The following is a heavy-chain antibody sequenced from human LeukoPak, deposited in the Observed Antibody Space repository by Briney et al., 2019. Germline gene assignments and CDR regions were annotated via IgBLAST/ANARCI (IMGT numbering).Heavy chain of an antibody. CDR3: AKFDCNTTRCYLLDY. J-gene: IGHJ4*02. Sequence: GGSLRLSCAASGFTFRSYAMTWVRQAPGEGLEWVSHISGSGGVTYYADSVKGRFTISRDNSKNTLYLQMNSLRAEDTAVYYCAKFDCNTTRCYLLDYWGQGTLVTVSS. CDR2: ISGSGGVT. V-gene: IGHV3-23*01. CDR1: GFTFRSYA. D-gene: IGHD2-2*01.